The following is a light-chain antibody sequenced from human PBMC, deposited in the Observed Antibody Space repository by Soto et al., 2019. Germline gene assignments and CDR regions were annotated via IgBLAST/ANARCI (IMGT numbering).Light chain of an antibody. Sequence: EIVLTQSPATLSLSPGERARLSCRASQSVSSYLAWYQQKPGQAPRLLIYDASNRATGIPARFSGSGSGTDFTLTISRLEPEDFAVYYCQQYNTSPRTFGQGTKVDI. CDR1: QSVSSY. CDR2: DAS. V-gene: IGKV3-11*01. CDR3: QQYNTSPRT. J-gene: IGKJ1*01.